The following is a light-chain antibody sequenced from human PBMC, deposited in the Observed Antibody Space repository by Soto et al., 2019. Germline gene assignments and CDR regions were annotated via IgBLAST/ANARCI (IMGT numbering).Light chain of an antibody. J-gene: IGLJ2*01. CDR1: SSTIGGNT. CDR3: SSWDDSLNVVV. Sequence: QSVLTQPPSASGTPGQRVTISCSGSSSTIGGNTVNWYQQLPGTAPKLLIYNDDERPSGVPGRFTGSKSGTSSSLAISGLQSDDEADYYCSSWDDSLNVVVFGAGTKLIVL. CDR2: NDD. V-gene: IGLV1-44*01.